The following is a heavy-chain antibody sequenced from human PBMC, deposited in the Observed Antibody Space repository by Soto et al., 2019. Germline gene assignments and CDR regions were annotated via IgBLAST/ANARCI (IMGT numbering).Heavy chain of an antibody. V-gene: IGHV3-21*01. CDR3: ARCSNYEYYYYMDV. J-gene: IGHJ6*03. CDR1: GFTFSSYS. Sequence: GGSLRLSCAASGFTFSSYSMNWVRQAPGKGLEWVSSISSSSSYIYYADSVKGRFTISRDNAKSSLYLQMNSLRAEDTAVYYCARCSNYEYYYYMDVWGKGTTVTVSS. CDR2: ISSSSSYI. D-gene: IGHD4-4*01.